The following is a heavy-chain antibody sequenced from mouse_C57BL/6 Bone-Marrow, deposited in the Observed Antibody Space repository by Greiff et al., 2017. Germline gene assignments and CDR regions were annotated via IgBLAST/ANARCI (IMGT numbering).Heavy chain of an antibody. V-gene: IGHV1-39*01. CDR3: AREGMVTDWYFDV. Sequence: EVQLQQSGPELVKPGASVKISCKASGYSFTDYNMNWVKQSNGKSLEWIGVINPNYGTTSYNQKFKGKATLTVDQSSSTAYMQLNSLTSKDSALYYCAREGMVTDWYFDVWGTGTTVTVSS. CDR1: GYSFTDYN. CDR2: INPNYGTT. D-gene: IGHD2-2*01. J-gene: IGHJ1*03.